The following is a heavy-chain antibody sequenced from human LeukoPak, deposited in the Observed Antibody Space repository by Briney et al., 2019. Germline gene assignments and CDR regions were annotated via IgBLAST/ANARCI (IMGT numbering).Heavy chain of an antibody. CDR1: GFTVSSNY. J-gene: IGHJ4*02. D-gene: IGHD3-10*01. CDR2: VYSGGST. Sequence: AGGSLRLSCAASGFTVSSNYMSWVRQAPGKGLEWVSVVYSGGSTYYADSVKGRFTISRDNSKNTLYLQMNSLRAEDTAVYYCARVDPRGASWFDYWGQGTLVAVSS. CDR3: ARVDPRGASWFDY. V-gene: IGHV3-66*01.